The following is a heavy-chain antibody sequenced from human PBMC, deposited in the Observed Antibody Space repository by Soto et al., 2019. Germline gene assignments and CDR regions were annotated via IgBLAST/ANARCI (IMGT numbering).Heavy chain of an antibody. J-gene: IGHJ4*02. D-gene: IGHD6-13*01. CDR3: VKGYSSTWYYFEC. Sequence: GGSLRLSCSASGFTFSSYAMHWVRQAPGKGLEFVSGISSNGGTTYYADSVKGRFTISRDNSKNTLYLQMSSLRAEDTAVYYCVKGYSSTWYYFECWGQGTLVTVSS. CDR2: ISSNGGTT. CDR1: GFTFSSYA. V-gene: IGHV3-64D*06.